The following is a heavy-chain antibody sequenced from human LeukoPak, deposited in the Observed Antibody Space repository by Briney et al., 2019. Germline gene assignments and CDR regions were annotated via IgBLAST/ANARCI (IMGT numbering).Heavy chain of an antibody. D-gene: IGHD3-16*02. CDR1: GFSLSAHA. CDR2: FRKKADSYTT. CDR3: AGYTCGEPH. V-gene: IGHV3-72*01. J-gene: IGHJ4*02. Sequence: PGGSLRLSYAASGFSLSAHAMDWVRQAPGKGLERVGRFRKKADSYTTEYAASVRDRFTISRNDSNESLYLQMSSLKSEDTAIYYCAGYTCGEPHWGQGTLVTV.